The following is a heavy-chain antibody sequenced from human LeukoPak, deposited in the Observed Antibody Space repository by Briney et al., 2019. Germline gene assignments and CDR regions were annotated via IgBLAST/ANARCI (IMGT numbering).Heavy chain of an antibody. CDR3: ARQYSYGYYFDY. CDR1: GGSISSYY. J-gene: IGHJ4*02. CDR2: IYYSGST. Sequence: SETLSLTCTVSGGSISSYYWSWIRQPPGKGLEWIGYIYYSGSTNYNPSLKSRVTISADTSKNQFSLKLSSVTAADTAVYYCARQYSYGYYFDYWGQGTLVTVSS. D-gene: IGHD5-18*01. V-gene: IGHV4-59*01.